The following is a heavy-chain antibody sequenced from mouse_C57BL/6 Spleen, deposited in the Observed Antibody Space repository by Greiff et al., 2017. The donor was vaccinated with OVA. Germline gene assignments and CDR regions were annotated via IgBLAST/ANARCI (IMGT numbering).Heavy chain of an antibody. D-gene: IGHD2-1*01. V-gene: IGHV1-81*01. CDR1: GYTFTSYG. CDR3: ARREIYYGVYYFDY. Sequence: QVQLQQSGAELARPGASVKLSCKASGYTFTSYGISWVKQRTGQGLEWIGEIYPRSGNTYYNEKFKGKATLTADKSSSTAYMELRSLTSEDSAVYFCARREIYYGVYYFDYWGQGTTLTVSS. J-gene: IGHJ2*01. CDR2: IYPRSGNT.